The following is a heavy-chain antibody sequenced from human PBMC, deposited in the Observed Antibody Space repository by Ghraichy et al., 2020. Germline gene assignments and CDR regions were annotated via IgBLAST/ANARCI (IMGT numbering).Heavy chain of an antibody. D-gene: IGHD3-22*01. J-gene: IGHJ3*02. CDR3: ARGLTYYYDSSGYYSRRGAFDI. Sequence: SETLSLTCAVYGGSFSGYYWSWIRQPPGKGLEWIGEINHSGSTNYNPSLKSRVTISVDTSKNQFSLKLSSVTAADTAVYYCARGLTYYYDSSGYYSRRGAFDIWGQGTMVTVSS. CDR1: GGSFSGYY. CDR2: INHSGST. V-gene: IGHV4-34*01.